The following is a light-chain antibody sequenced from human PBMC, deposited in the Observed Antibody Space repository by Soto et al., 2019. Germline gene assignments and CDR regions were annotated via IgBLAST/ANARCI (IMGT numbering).Light chain of an antibody. CDR1: SSDVGDNY. CDR2: EVT. V-gene: IGLV2-8*01. Sequence: QSVLAQPPSASGSPGQSVTISCTGTSSDVGDNYVSWYQQHLGKAPKLIIYEVTLRPSGVPDRFSGSKSGNTASLTVSGLHADDEAEYYCSAYAGSNTFVFGTGTKLTVL. CDR3: SAYAGSNTFV. J-gene: IGLJ1*01.